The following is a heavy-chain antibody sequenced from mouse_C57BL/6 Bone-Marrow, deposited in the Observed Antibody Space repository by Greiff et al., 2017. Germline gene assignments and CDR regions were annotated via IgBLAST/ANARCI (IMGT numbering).Heavy chain of an antibody. CDR3: ARGFAY. V-gene: IGHV5-17*01. CDR1: GFTFSDYG. CDR2: SSSGSSTI. J-gene: IGHJ3*01. Sequence: EVKLVESGGGLVKPGGSLKLSCAASGFTFSDYGMPWVRQAPEQGLEWVAYSSSGSSTIYYADTVKGRFTISRDNAKNTLFLQMTRLRSEDTAMYYCARGFAYWGQGNLVTVSA.